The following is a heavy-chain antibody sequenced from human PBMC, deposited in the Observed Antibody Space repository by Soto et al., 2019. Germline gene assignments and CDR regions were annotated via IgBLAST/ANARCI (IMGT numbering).Heavy chain of an antibody. CDR3: AKTASMNSRDGFDH. V-gene: IGHV3-23*01. D-gene: IGHD6-25*01. CDR1: GFTFSSYA. Sequence: EVQVLESGGGLVQPGGSLRLSCAASGFTFSSYAMSWVRQAPGQGLEWVSAISGSGSNPYYADSVKGRFTISIDNSKNTLYLQMNSLRAEDTALYYCAKTASMNSRDGFDHWGQGTLVTVSS. J-gene: IGHJ4*02. CDR2: ISGSGSNP.